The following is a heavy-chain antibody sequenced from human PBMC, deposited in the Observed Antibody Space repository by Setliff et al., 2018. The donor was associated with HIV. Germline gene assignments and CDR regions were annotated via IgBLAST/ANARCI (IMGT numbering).Heavy chain of an antibody. V-gene: IGHV1-69*05. D-gene: IGHD3-9*01. J-gene: IGHJ5*02. CDR2: IIPIFGTA. Sequence: ASVNVSCKASGGTFSSYAISWVRQAPGQGLEWMGGIIPIFGTANYAQKFQGRVTITTDESTSTAYMELSSLRSEDTAVYYCARVPTYYDILTGYYLDPWGQGALGTVSS. CDR3: ARVPTYYDILTGYYLDP. CDR1: GGTFSSYA.